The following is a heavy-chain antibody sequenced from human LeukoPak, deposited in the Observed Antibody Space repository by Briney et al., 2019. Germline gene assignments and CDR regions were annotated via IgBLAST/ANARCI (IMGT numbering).Heavy chain of an antibody. Sequence: ASVKVSCKASGYTFTSYDINWVRQATGQGLEWMGWMNPNSGNTGYAQKFQGRVTMTRNTSISTAHMELSSLRSEDTAVYYCARGVAESRWFDPWGQGTLVTVSS. CDR2: MNPNSGNT. D-gene: IGHD2-15*01. CDR1: GYTFTSYD. J-gene: IGHJ5*02. V-gene: IGHV1-8*01. CDR3: ARGVAESRWFDP.